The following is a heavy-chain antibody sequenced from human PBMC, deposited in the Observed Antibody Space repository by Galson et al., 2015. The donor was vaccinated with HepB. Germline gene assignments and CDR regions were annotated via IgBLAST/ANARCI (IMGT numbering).Heavy chain of an antibody. Sequence: SVKVSCKASGYTFTSYAMNWVRQAPGQGLEWMGWINTNTGNPTYAQGFTGRFVFSLDTSVSTAYLQISSLKAEDTAVYYCARLDSSSWEPDFDYWGQGTLVTVSS. D-gene: IGHD6-13*01. CDR2: INTNTGNP. V-gene: IGHV7-4-1*02. CDR3: ARLDSSSWEPDFDY. J-gene: IGHJ4*02. CDR1: GYTFTSYA.